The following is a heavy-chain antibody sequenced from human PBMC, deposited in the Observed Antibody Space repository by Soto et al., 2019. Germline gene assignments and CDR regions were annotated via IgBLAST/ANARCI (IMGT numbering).Heavy chain of an antibody. Sequence: GSLRLSCAASGFTLSSYWMHWARHAPGKGLVWVSRISSDGSSTNYADSVKGRFTISRDNAKNTLHLQMDSLRVEDTAVYYCARVPHCSSSSCYSYFDNWGQGT. J-gene: IGHJ4*02. CDR3: ARVPHCSSSSCYSYFDN. D-gene: IGHD2-2*02. CDR1: GFTLSSYW. CDR2: ISSDGSST. V-gene: IGHV3-74*01.